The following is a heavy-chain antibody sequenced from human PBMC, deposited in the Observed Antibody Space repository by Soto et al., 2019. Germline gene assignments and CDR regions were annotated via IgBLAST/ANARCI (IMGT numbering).Heavy chain of an antibody. J-gene: IGHJ6*02. D-gene: IGHD3-16*01. CDR2: INHSGST. CDR1: GGSFSGYY. V-gene: IGHV4-34*01. Sequence: SETLSLTCAVYGGSFSGYYWSWIRQPPGKGLEWIGEINHSGSTNYNPSLKSRVTISVDTSKNQFSLKLSSVTAADTAVYYCASGYGGIYYYYGIDVWGQGTTVTVSS. CDR3: ASGYGGIYYYYGIDV.